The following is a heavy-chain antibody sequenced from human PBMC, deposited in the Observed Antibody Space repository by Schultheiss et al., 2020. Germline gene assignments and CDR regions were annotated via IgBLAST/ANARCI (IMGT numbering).Heavy chain of an antibody. D-gene: IGHD6-13*01. V-gene: IGHV4-39*01. CDR2: IYYSGST. Sequence: SQTLSLTCTVSGGSISSGGYYWSWIRQPPGKGLEWIGSIYYSGSTNYNPSLKSRVTISVDTSKNQFSLKLSSVTAADTAVYYCARLSSSWYANWFDPWGQGTLVTVSS. CDR1: GGSISSGGYY. CDR3: ARLSSSWYANWFDP. J-gene: IGHJ5*02.